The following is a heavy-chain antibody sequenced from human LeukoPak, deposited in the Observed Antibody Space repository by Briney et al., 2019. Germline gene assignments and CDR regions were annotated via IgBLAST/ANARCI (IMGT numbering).Heavy chain of an antibody. CDR2: ISAYNGNT. CDR3: ARVLCSSTSCYVEFDY. CDR1: GYTFASYG. D-gene: IGHD2-2*01. J-gene: IGHJ4*02. Sequence: ASVKVSCKASGYTFASYGISWVRQAPGQGLEWMGWISAYNGNTNYAQKLQGRVTMTTDTSTSTAYMELRSLRSDDTAVYYCARVLCSSTSCYVEFDYWGQGTLITVSS. V-gene: IGHV1-18*01.